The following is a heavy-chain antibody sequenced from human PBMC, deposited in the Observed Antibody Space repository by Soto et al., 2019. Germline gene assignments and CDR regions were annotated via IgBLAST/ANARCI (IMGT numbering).Heavy chain of an antibody. J-gene: IGHJ4*02. CDR1: GYTFSNFA. Sequence: PGGSLRLSCAASGYTFSNFAMGWVRQAPGKGLEWVANINQDGGETYYVDSVEGRFTISRDNAKDSLYLQMNSLRGEDTAVYYCARYFRGSGRYFFDYWGQGTLVTVSS. V-gene: IGHV3-7*03. CDR2: INQDGGET. D-gene: IGHD6-19*01. CDR3: ARYFRGSGRYFFDY.